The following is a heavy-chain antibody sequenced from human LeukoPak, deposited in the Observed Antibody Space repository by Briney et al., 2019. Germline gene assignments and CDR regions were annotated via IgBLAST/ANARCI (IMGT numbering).Heavy chain of an antibody. CDR3: AKDSYSSSWYVIHF. D-gene: IGHD6-13*01. CDR2: TSSDGGNK. J-gene: IGHJ4*02. Sequence: GGSLRLSCAASGFSFSNYGMHWVRQAPGKGLEWVAVTSSDGGNKYYTDSVKGRFTISRDNSKNTLYLQMNSLRAEDTAVYYCAKDSYSSSWYVIHFWGQGTLVTVTS. V-gene: IGHV3-30*18. CDR1: GFSFSNYG.